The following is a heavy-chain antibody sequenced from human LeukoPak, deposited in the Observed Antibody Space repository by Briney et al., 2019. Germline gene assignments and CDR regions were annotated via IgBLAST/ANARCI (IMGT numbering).Heavy chain of an antibody. CDR3: ARDHYDILTGYPDYYYYYYMDV. CDR2: INPSGGST. Sequence: ASVTVSCKASGYTFTSYYMHWVRQAPGQGLEWMGIINPSGGSTSYAQKFQGRVTMTRDTSTSTVYMELSSLRSEDTAVYYCARDHYDILTGYPDYYYYYYMDVWGKGTTVTVSS. CDR1: GYTFTSYY. J-gene: IGHJ6*03. V-gene: IGHV1-46*01. D-gene: IGHD3-9*01.